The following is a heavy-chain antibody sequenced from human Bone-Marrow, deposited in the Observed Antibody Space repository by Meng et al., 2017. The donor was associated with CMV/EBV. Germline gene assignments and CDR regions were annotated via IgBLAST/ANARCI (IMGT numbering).Heavy chain of an antibody. D-gene: IGHD3-22*01. CDR3: AKEGDSSGFRGYFDY. Sequence: GGSLRLSCAASGFTFDDYAMHWVRQAPGKGLEWVSLISWDGGSTYYADSVKGRFTISRDNSKNSLYLQMNSLRAEDTALYYCAKEGDSSGFRGYFDYWGQGTRVTVSS. V-gene: IGHV3-43D*03. CDR2: ISWDGGST. J-gene: IGHJ4*02. CDR1: GFTFDDYA.